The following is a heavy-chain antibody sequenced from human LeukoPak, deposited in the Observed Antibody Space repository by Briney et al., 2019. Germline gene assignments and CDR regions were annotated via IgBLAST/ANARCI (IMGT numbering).Heavy chain of an antibody. CDR1: GGSISSGSYY. Sequence: SETLSLTCSVSGGSISSGSYYWSWIRQPAGKGLEWIGRIYTSGSTNYNPSLKSRVTISVDTSKNQFSLKLSSVTAADTAAYYCARAEYYYDSSGYYYQEAFGIWGQGTMVTVSS. CDR2: IYTSGST. D-gene: IGHD3-22*01. V-gene: IGHV4-61*02. J-gene: IGHJ3*02. CDR3: ARAEYYYDSSGYYYQEAFGI.